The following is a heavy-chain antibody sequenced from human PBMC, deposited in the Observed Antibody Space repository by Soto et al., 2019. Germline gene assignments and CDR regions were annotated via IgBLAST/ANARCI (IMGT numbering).Heavy chain of an antibody. Sequence: QVQLVQSGAEVKKPGASVKVSCKASGYSFTSYSITWVRQAPGQGLEWMGGISAYNGKPYYGQKVQGRVTMTTDTSTSTAYMELRSLRSHDTAVYYCARGGRTSAHWFDPWGQGTLVTVSS. D-gene: IGHD1-26*01. J-gene: IGHJ5*02. CDR2: ISAYNGKP. V-gene: IGHV1-18*01. CDR3: ARGGRTSAHWFDP. CDR1: GYSFTSYS.